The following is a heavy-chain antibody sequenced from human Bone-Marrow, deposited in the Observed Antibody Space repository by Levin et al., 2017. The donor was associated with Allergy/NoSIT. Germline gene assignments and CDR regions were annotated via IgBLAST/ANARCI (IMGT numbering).Heavy chain of an antibody. V-gene: IGHV3-23*01. J-gene: IGHJ4*02. D-gene: IGHD6-19*01. Sequence: GGSLRLSCAASGFTFSAYGMSWVRHTPGKGLEWVSTFTSGGATYYPDSVRGRFTISRDNSKNTLYLQMNSLRAEDTAVYYCAKDPSSGWYGSFDYWGQGTLVTVSS. CDR1: GFTFSAYG. CDR2: FTSGGAT. CDR3: AKDPSSGWYGSFDY.